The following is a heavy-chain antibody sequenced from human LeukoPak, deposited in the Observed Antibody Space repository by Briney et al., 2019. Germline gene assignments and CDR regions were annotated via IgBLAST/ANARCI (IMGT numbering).Heavy chain of an antibody. CDR1: GYTFTSYY. CDR3: ARSSTLGNYFDY. Sequence: ASVRVSCKASGYTFTSYYMHWVRQAPGQGLEWMGIINPSGGSTSYAQKFQGRVTLTRDTSTSTVYMELSSLRSEDTAVYYCARSSTLGNYFDYWGQGTLVTVSS. D-gene: IGHD6-13*01. V-gene: IGHV1-46*01. CDR2: INPSGGST. J-gene: IGHJ4*02.